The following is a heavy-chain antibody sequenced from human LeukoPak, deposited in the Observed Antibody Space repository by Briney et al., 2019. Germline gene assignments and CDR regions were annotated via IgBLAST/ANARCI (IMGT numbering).Heavy chain of an antibody. CDR2: ISHSGAT. CDR1: GDSITSAFW. D-gene: IGHD4-11*01. V-gene: IGHV4-4*02. J-gene: IGHJ4*02. Sequence: TSETLSLICAVSGDSITSAFWWSWVRQSPGKGLEWIGEISHSGATNHNPSLKSRVTMSADKSKNQSSLRVNSVTAADAAVYYCVRGDDYIFDYWGQGTLVTVSS. CDR3: VRGDDYIFDY.